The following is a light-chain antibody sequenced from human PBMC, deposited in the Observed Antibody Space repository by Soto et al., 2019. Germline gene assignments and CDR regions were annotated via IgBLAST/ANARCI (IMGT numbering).Light chain of an antibody. CDR1: QSVSRN. CDR3: KQYNSWPPA. V-gene: IGKV3-15*01. Sequence: VVTLARATLSVSSGESATLSCRASQSVSRNLAWCQQTPGQAPRLLIYAASTRATGIPARFSGSGSRTDSILTTPRLQTEDSAVYYCKQYNSWPPAFGPGTKGDIK. CDR2: AAS. J-gene: IGKJ3*01.